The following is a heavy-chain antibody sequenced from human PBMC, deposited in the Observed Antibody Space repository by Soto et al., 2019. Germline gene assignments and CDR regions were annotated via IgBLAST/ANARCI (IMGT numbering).Heavy chain of an antibody. CDR1: GFTFSNYE. CDR3: AKEATNINNFDY. CDR2: ISSVGSTI. V-gene: IGHV3-48*03. Sequence: PGGSLRLSCAASGFTFSNYEMNWFRQAPGKGLEWISYISSVGSTIHYADSVKGRFTISRDNDKNSLYLQMNSLRAEDTAVYYCAKEATNINNFDYWGQGSLVTAPQ. D-gene: IGHD1-26*01. J-gene: IGHJ4*02.